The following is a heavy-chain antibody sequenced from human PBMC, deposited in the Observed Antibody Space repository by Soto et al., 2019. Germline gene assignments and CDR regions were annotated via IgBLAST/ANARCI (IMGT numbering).Heavy chain of an antibody. D-gene: IGHD1-26*01. CDR1: GYTFTSYG. V-gene: IGHV1-18*01. CDR3: SREIVVDIVGATPTDY. J-gene: IGHJ4*02. CDR2: ISAYNGNT. Sequence: QVQLVQSGAEMKKPGASVKVSCKASGYTFTSYGISWVRQAPGQGLEWMGWISAYNGNTNYAQKLQGRVTMTTDTSTSTAYMELRSLRSDDTAVYYCSREIVVDIVGATPTDYWGQGTLVTVSS.